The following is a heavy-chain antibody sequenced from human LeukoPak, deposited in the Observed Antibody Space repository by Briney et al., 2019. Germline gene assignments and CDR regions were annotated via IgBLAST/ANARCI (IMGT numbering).Heavy chain of an antibody. Sequence: SETLSLTCAVSGGSVSSDSYYWNWIRQPPGKGLEWIGYIYYSGSTNYNPSLKSRGTISVDTSNNQFSLKLTSVTAADTAVYYRARSGRGNSAGFDCWGQGTLVTVSS. J-gene: IGHJ4*02. V-gene: IGHV4-61*01. CDR1: GGSVSSDSYY. D-gene: IGHD3-10*01. CDR2: IYYSGST. CDR3: ARSGRGNSAGFDC.